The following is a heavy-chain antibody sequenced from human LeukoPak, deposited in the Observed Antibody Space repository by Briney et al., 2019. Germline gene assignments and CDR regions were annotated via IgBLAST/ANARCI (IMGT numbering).Heavy chain of an antibody. CDR2: ISSSGSTI. CDR3: ARAEVGANHFDY. CDR1: GFTFSSYE. V-gene: IGHV3-48*03. D-gene: IGHD1-26*01. J-gene: IGHJ4*02. Sequence: GGSLRISCAASGFTFSSYEMNWVRQAPGKGLEWVSYISSSGSTIYYADSVKGRFTISRDNAKNSLYLQMNSLRAEDTAVYYCARAEVGANHFDYWGQGTLVTVSS.